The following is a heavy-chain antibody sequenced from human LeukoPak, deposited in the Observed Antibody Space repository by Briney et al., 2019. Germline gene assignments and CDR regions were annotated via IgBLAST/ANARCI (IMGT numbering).Heavy chain of an antibody. Sequence: VGSLRLSCAASGFTFSSHTMNCGCHAPGEGQEWVSSISSTITSIYQAHSVKGRFTISKDNTKNSLYLQMDRLRAEDTAVYYCVRGFRAFAIWAQGKMVTVSS. J-gene: IGHJ3*02. CDR3: VRGFRAFAI. CDR2: ISSTITSI. CDR1: GFTFSSHT. V-gene: IGHV3-21*01.